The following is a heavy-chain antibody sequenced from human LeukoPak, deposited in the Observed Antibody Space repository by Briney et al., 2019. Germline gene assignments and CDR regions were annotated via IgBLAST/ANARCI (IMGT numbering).Heavy chain of an antibody. CDR2: IYYSGST. CDR3: ATSSSDYVPWYFDL. CDR1: GGSISSYY. D-gene: IGHD4-17*01. J-gene: IGHJ2*01. V-gene: IGHV4-59*01. Sequence: SETLSLTCTVSGGSISSYYWSWIRQPPGKGLEWIGYIYYSGSTNYNPSLKSRVTISVDTSKNQFSLKLSSVTAADTAVYYCATSSSDYVPWYFDLWGRGTLVTVSS.